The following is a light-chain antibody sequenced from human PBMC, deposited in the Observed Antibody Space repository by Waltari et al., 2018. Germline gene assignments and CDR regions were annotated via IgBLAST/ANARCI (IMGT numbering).Light chain of an antibody. CDR2: KIN. CDR3: SLYMGSGIWV. V-gene: IGLV8-61*01. CDR1: SGSVSTTSY. Sequence: QTVVTQEPSLSVSPGGTVTLTCALSSGSVSTTSYATWYQQTPGRAPRTLVYKINNRPSGVPERFSGSILGNKVALTITGAQADDESHYYCSLYMGSGIWVFGGGTRLTVL. J-gene: IGLJ3*02.